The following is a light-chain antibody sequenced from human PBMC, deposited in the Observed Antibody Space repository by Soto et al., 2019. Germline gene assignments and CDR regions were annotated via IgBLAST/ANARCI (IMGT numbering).Light chain of an antibody. Sequence: QSALTQPPSASGSPGQSVTISCTGTPSDVGGSNSVSWYQQHPGKAPNLMIYDVNKRPSGVPDRFSGSKSGNTASLTVSGLQAADEDYYFCSSYAPSDVVFGGGTKLTVL. V-gene: IGLV2-8*01. CDR3: SSYAPSDVV. CDR1: PSDVGGSNS. CDR2: DVN. J-gene: IGLJ2*01.